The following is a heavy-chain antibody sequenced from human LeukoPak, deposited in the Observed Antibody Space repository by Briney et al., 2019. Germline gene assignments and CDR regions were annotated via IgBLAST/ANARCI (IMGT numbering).Heavy chain of an antibody. D-gene: IGHD2-15*01. CDR2: ISGSGGST. J-gene: IGHJ4*02. V-gene: IGHV3-23*01. CDR1: GLTFSSYG. Sequence: GGSLRLSCAASGLTFSSYGMSWVRQAPGKGLEWVSAISGSGGSTYYADSVKGRFTISRDNSKNTLYLQMNSLRAEDTAVYYCAKVSCSGGSCYSIDYWGQGTLVTVSS. CDR3: AKVSCSGGSCYSIDY.